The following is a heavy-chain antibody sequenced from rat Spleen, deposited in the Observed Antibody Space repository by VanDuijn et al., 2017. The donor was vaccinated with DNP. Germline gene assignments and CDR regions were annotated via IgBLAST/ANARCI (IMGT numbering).Heavy chain of an antibody. CDR2: ISPSGSRT. D-gene: IGHD1-2*01. CDR3: ATQDYYSGDY. J-gene: IGHJ2*01. Sequence: EVQLVESGGGLVQPGRSLKLSCAASGFTFSNYYMAWVRQAPKKGLEWVAAISPSGSRTYYLDSVKGRFTISRDDAKSSPYLQMNSLKPEDTATYYCATQDYYSGDYWGQGVMVTVSS. V-gene: IGHV5-25*01. CDR1: GFTFSNYY.